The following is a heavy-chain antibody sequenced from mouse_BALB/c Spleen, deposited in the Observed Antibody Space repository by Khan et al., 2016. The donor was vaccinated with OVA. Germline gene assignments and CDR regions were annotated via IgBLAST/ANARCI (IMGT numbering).Heavy chain of an antibody. CDR2: IYPGDDSP. D-gene: IGHD2-4*01. CDR1: GYTFTSYD. Sequence: QVQLQQSGPELVKPGALVKISCKASGYTFTSYDINWVMQRPGQGLDWIGWIYPGDDSPKYTEKFTDKATLTADKSSSTAYMPLRSPPSDNSAVYFCARDGLRGVAMDYGGQGTSVTVTS. J-gene: IGHJ4*01. CDR3: ARDGLRGVAMDY. V-gene: IGHV1S56*01.